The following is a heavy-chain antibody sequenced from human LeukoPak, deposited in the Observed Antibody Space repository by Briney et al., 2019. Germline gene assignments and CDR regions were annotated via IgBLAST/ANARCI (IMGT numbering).Heavy chain of an antibody. CDR3: ATDRPTVTSSNFYDY. V-gene: IGHV3-15*01. J-gene: IGHJ4*02. CDR2: IKGKTDDGTT. Sequence: GGSLRLSCAASGFSVSSNYMSWVRQSPGKGLEWVGRIKGKTDDGTTDYAAPVKGRFTISRDDSKNTLYLQMNSLRAEDTAVYYCATDRPTVTSSNFYDYWGQGTLVTVSS. CDR1: GFSVSSNY. D-gene: IGHD4-17*01.